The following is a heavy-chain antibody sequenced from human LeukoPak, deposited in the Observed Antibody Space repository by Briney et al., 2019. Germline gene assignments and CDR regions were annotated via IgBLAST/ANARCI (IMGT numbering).Heavy chain of an antibody. CDR3: ARVNPHYIWVYYFDY. D-gene: IGHD3-10*02. V-gene: IGHV4-34*01. Sequence: SETLSLTCAVYGWSFSGYLLGWIRPPPGKGLGWVGEINHSGSTNYNPSLKSRVTISVDTSKNQFSLKLSSVTAADTAVYYCARVNPHYIWVYYFDYWGQGTLVTVSS. CDR1: GWSFSGYL. J-gene: IGHJ4*02. CDR2: INHSGST.